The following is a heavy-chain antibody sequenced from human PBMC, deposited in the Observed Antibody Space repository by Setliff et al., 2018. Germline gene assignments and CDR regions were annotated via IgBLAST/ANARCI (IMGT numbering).Heavy chain of an antibody. J-gene: IGHJ4*02. V-gene: IGHV1-18*01. CDR1: GYTFTNYG. CDR2: ISAYTGNT. D-gene: IGHD2-2*01. Sequence: ASVKVSCKASGYTFTNYGISWVRQAPGQGLEWMGWISAYTGNTYSAQKFQGRLTMTTDTSTTTAYMELRSLRSDNTAVYYCSRLVRYCTRTSCQRASGDDYWGQGTLVTVSS. CDR3: SRLVRYCTRTSCQRASGDDY.